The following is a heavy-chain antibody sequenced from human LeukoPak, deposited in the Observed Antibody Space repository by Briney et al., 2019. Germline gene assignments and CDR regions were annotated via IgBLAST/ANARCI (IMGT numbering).Heavy chain of an antibody. CDR3: AKGSGYADY. D-gene: IGHD3-22*01. CDR2: ISVSGGNT. CDR1: GFTFSTYA. V-gene: IGHV3-23*01. Sequence: GGSLRLSCAASGFTFSTYAMNWVRQAPGKGLEWVSAISVSGGNTYYADSVKGRFTISRDKSKNTLYLQMNSLRAEDTALYYCAKGSGYADYWGQGTLVTVSS. J-gene: IGHJ4*02.